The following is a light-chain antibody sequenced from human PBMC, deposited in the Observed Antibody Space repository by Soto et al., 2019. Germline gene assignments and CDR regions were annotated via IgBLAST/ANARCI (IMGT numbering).Light chain of an antibody. CDR3: QQYHSLPRT. J-gene: IGKJ1*01. V-gene: IGKV3-20*01. CDR2: GAH. Sequence: EIVLTQSPATLSLSPGDGATLSCRASQSVSTNYLAWFQQKPGQAPRLLIYGAHIRAIGIADRFRGSGSGTDFTLTISRLEPEDFAVYYCQQYHSLPRTFGQ. CDR1: QSVSTNY.